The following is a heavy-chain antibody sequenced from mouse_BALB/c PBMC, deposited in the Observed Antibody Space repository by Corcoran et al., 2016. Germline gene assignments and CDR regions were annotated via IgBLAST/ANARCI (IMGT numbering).Heavy chain of an antibody. D-gene: IGHD2-10*01. J-gene: IGHJ3*01. CDR2: INPNNGGT. Sequence: EVLLQQSGPELVKPGASVKIPCKASGYTFTDYNMDWVKQSQGKSLEWIGDINPNNGGTIYNHKFKGKATLTVDKSSSTAYMELRSRTSDDTAVYYCSAYYGNLFAYWGQGTLGTVPA. CDR1: GYTFTDYN. V-gene: IGHV1-18*01. CDR3: SAYYGNLFAY.